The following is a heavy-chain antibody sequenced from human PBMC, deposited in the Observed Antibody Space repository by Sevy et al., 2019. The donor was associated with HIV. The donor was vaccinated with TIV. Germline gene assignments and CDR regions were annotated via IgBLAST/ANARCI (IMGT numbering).Heavy chain of an antibody. CDR1: GFTFSSYA. V-gene: IGHV3-30-3*01. CDR3: ARGRRYYYGSGSYSYYFDY. CDR2: ISYDGSNK. Sequence: GGSLRLSCAASGFTFSSYAMHWVRQSPGKGLEWVAVISYDGSNKYYADSVKGRFTISRDNSKNTLYLQMNSLRAGDTAVYYCARGRRYYYGSGSYSYYFDYWGQGTLVTVSS. J-gene: IGHJ4*02. D-gene: IGHD3-10*01.